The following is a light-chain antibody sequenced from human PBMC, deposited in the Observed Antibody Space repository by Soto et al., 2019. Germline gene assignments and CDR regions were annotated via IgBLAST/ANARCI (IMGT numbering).Light chain of an antibody. CDR2: GAS. CDR1: QSVSSSY. Sequence: EIVLTQCPGTLSLSPGERATLSCRASQSVSSSYLAWYQQKPGQAPRLLIYGASSRATGIPDRFSGSGSGTDFTLTISRLEPEDFAVYYCQQYGSSPLTFGGGTKGDIK. CDR3: QQYGSSPLT. J-gene: IGKJ4*01. V-gene: IGKV3-20*01.